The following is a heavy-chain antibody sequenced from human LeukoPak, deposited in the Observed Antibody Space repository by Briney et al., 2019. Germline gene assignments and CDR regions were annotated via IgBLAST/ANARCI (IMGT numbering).Heavy chain of an antibody. D-gene: IGHD3-22*01. CDR3: AKGPRSGYYLNWSDP. CDR2: ISGSGGST. V-gene: IGHV3-23*01. Sequence: GGSLRLSCAASGFTFSSYAMSWARQAPGKGLEWVSAISGSGGSTYYADSVKGRFTISRDNSKNTLYLQMNSLRAEDTAVYYCAKGPRSGYYLNWSDPWGQGTLVTVSS. CDR1: GFTFSSYA. J-gene: IGHJ5*02.